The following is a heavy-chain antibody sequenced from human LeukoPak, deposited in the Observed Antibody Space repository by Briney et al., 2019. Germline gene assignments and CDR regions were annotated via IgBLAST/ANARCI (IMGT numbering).Heavy chain of an antibody. V-gene: IGHV3-20*01. CDR1: GFTFDDYG. CDR3: ASDSSDGNWFDP. CDR2: INWNGGRT. Sequence: PGGSRRLSCAASGFTFDDYGMSWVREAPGKGLEGVSGINWNGGRTGSADSVRGLFTIYRDNAKNSLYLQMNSLRAEDTALYHCASDSSDGNWFDPWGQRTLVTVSS. J-gene: IGHJ5*02.